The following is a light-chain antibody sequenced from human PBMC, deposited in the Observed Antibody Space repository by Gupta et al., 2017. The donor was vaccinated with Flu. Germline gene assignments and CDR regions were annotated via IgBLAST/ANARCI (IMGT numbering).Light chain of an antibody. CDR3: QANDSILSGSV. J-gene: IGLJ2*01. V-gene: IGLV1-40*01. CDR1: SSDIGAPSD. CDR2: DNN. Sequence: QSVLTQPPSVSGAPGQRVTISCTGTSSDIGAPSDVPLYPFLPGTAPKLLISDNNNRPSGVPDRYSASKSGTSATMAIAGLQAEDEGHYYCQANDSILSGSVFGGGTKLTVL.